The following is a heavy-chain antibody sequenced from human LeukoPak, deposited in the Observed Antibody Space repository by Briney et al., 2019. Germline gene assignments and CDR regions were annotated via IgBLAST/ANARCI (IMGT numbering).Heavy chain of an antibody. CDR3: AKGRAGGVRGVIPYYFDY. J-gene: IGHJ4*02. V-gene: IGHV3-23*01. CDR2: ISGSGGST. Sequence: RGSLRLSCAASGFTFSSYAMSWVRQAPGKGLEWASAISGSGGSTYYADSVKGRFTISRDNSKNTLYLQMNSLRAEDTAVYYCAKGRAGGVRGVIPYYFDYWGQGTLVTVSS. CDR1: GFTFSSYA. D-gene: IGHD3-10*01.